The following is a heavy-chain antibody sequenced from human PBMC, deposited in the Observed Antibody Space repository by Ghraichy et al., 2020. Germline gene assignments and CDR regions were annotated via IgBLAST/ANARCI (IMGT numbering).Heavy chain of an antibody. CDR3: ATDGPSAHGPDFEN. Sequence: GESLNISCAASGFTFSNYWMHWVRQAPGKGLVRVSGIRGDGGSTNYADSVKGRFTISRDNAKNTVYLQMNSLRAEDTAVYYCATDGPSAHGPDFENWGQGTLVTVSS. CDR2: IRGDGGST. J-gene: IGHJ4*02. V-gene: IGHV3-74*01. CDR1: GFTFSNYW.